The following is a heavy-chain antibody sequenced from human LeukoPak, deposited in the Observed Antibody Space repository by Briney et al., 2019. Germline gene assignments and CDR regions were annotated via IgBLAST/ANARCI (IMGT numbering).Heavy chain of an antibody. J-gene: IGHJ4*02. CDR2: IKSKTDGGTT. CDR1: GFTFSSYG. Sequence: GGSLRLSCAASGFTFSSYGMHWVRQAPGKGLEWVGRIKSKTDGGTTDYAAPVKGRFTISRDDSKNTLYLQMNSLKTEDTAVYYCTTDSYYYDSSGYYDIDYWGQGTLVTVSS. CDR3: TTDSYYYDSSGYYDIDY. D-gene: IGHD3-22*01. V-gene: IGHV3-15*01.